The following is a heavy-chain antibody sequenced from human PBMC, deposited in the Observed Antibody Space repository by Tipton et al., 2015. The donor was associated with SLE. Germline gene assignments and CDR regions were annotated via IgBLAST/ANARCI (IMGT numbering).Heavy chain of an antibody. J-gene: IGHJ3*02. CDR1: GGSINNYY. CDR2: IHYTGTT. V-gene: IGHV4-59*01. CDR3: ARELDTFDI. Sequence: TLSLTCTVSGGSINNYYWSWIRQPPGKGLERIAYIHYTGTTNYNPSLKGRGTISVDTSKNQFSLKLSSVTAADAAVYYCARELDTFDIWGQGTMVTVSS.